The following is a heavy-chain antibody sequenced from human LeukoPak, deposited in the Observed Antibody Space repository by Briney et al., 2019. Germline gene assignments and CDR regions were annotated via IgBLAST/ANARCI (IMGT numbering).Heavy chain of an antibody. V-gene: IGHV4-4*07. CDR1: GGSISSYY. CDR2: IYTSGST. CDR3: ARGSNSGWRRPFDY. J-gene: IGHJ4*02. D-gene: IGHD6-19*01. Sequence: SETLSLTCTVSGGSISSYYWSWIRQPAGKGLEWIGRIYTSGSTNYNPSLKSRVTMSVDTSKNQFALKLNSVTAADTAVYYCARGSNSGWRRPFDYWGQGTLVTVSS.